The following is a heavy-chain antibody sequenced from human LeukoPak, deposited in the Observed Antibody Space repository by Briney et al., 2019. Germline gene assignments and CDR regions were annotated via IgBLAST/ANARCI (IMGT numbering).Heavy chain of an antibody. J-gene: IGHJ5*02. Sequence: SETLSLTCAVSGGSISSGGYSWSWIRQPPGKGLEWIGYIYHSGSTYYNPSLKSRVTISVDRSKNQFSLKLSSVTAADTAVYYCARDSPGSEYYDFWSGYYDNWFDPWGQGTLVTVSS. CDR3: ARDSPGSEYYDFWSGYYDNWFDP. CDR2: IYHSGST. V-gene: IGHV4-30-2*01. CDR1: GGSISSGGYS. D-gene: IGHD3-3*01.